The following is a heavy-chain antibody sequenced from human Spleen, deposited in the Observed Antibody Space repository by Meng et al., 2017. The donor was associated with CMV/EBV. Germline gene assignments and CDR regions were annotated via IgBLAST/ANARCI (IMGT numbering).Heavy chain of an antibody. CDR1: GFILSSYE. Sequence: GGSLRLSCAASGFILSSYEMNWVRQAPGQGLEWVSYISSSGSIINYADSVKGRFTISRDNAKNSLYLQMNSLRAEDTAVYYCARDRLTRMDVWGLGTTVTVSS. CDR3: ARDRLTRMDV. J-gene: IGHJ6*02. CDR2: ISSSGSII. V-gene: IGHV3-48*03. D-gene: IGHD3-3*01.